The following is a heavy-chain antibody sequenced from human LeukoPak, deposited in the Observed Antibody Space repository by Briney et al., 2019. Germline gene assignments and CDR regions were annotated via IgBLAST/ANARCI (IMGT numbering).Heavy chain of an antibody. D-gene: IGHD6-19*01. CDR3: ARDSGWLVGC. Sequence: SQTLLLTCAISGDSVSSNSAAWNWIRQSPSRGLEWLGRTYHRSKWFNDYAVSVKSRITINPDTSKNQFSLQPNSVTPEDTAVYYCARDSGWLVGCWGQGTLVTVSS. CDR1: GDSVSSNSAA. J-gene: IGHJ4*02. V-gene: IGHV6-1*01. CDR2: TYHRSKWFN.